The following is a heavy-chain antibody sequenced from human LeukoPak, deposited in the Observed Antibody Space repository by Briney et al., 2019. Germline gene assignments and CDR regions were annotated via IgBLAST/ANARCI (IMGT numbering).Heavy chain of an antibody. V-gene: IGHV3-23*01. J-gene: IGHJ4*02. CDR3: AKGLYSSSWYFFDY. CDR1: GFTFDDYG. D-gene: IGHD6-13*01. Sequence: GGSLRLSCAASGFTFDDYGMSWVRQAPGKGLEWVSGISGSGGSTYYADSVKGRFTISKDNSKNTLYLQMNSLRAEDTAVYYCAKGLYSSSWYFFDYWGQGTLVTVSS. CDR2: ISGSGGST.